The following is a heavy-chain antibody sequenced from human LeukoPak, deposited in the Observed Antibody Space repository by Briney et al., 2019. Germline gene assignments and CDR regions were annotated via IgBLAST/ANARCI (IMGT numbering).Heavy chain of an antibody. D-gene: IGHD2/OR15-2a*01. CDR1: GFSFNNHG. V-gene: IGHV3-33*01. CDR2: IWNDGSET. J-gene: IGHJ6*02. CDR3: ASLQNVPSYYYYYVMDV. Sequence: GGSLRLSCAAPGFSFNNHGMHWVRQAPGKGLEWVSVIWNDGSETYYADSVKGRFTISRDNSKNTLYLQMNSLRAEDTAVYYCASLQNVPSYYYYYVMDVWGQGTTVTVSS.